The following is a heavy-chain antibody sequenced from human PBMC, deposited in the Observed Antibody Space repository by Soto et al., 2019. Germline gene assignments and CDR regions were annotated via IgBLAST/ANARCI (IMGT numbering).Heavy chain of an antibody. Sequence: GASVKVSCKASGYSFSAYSIHWVRQAPGQRPEWMGWVTAGKGNTDYSQKFQGRVTITRDAYASTVYMELYSLRSEDTAVYYCARGSSIAVVNYYYYGMDVWGQGTTVTVSS. J-gene: IGHJ6*02. CDR2: VTAGKGNT. CDR1: GYSFSAYS. V-gene: IGHV1-3*01. CDR3: ARGSSIAVVNYYYYGMDV. D-gene: IGHD6-19*01.